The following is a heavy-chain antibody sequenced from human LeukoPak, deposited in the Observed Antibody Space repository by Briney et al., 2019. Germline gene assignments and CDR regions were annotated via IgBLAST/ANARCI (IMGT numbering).Heavy chain of an antibody. J-gene: IGHJ5*02. CDR3: ARVGRGFGLHHSGSYL. CDR2: IYYSGST. D-gene: IGHD1-26*01. Sequence: SETLSLTCTVSGGSISSYYWSWIRQPPGKGLEWIGYIYYSGSTNYNPSLKSRVTISVDTSKNQFSLKLSSVTAADTAVYYCARVGRGFGLHHSGSYLWGQGTLVTVSS. V-gene: IGHV4-59*01. CDR1: GGSISSYY.